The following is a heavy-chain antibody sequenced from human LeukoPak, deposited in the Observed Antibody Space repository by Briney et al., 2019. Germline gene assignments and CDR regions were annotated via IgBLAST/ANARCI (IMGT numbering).Heavy chain of an antibody. D-gene: IGHD3-9*01. CDR3: ARKPTYYDILTGYFDY. Sequence: PGGSLRLSCAASGFTFSDYYMSWIRQAPGKGLERASYISSSSSYTNYADSVKGRFTISRDNAKNSLYLQMNSLRAEDTAVYYCARKPTYYDILTGYFDYWAQETLVTVSS. CDR1: GFTFSDYY. J-gene: IGHJ4*02. V-gene: IGHV3-11*06. CDR2: ISSSSSYT.